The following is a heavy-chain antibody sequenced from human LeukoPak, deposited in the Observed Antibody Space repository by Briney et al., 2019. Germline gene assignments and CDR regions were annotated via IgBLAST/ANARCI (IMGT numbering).Heavy chain of an antibody. Sequence: SETLSLTCTVSGGSISGSSYYWGWIRQPPGKGLEWIGSIYYSGSTYYNPSLKSRVTISVDTSKNQFSLKLTSVTAADTAVYYCARSGGYSSPQNYWGQGTLVTVSS. D-gene: IGHD6-19*01. CDR3: ARSGGYSSPQNY. V-gene: IGHV4-39*07. CDR2: IYYSGST. CDR1: GGSISGSSYY. J-gene: IGHJ4*02.